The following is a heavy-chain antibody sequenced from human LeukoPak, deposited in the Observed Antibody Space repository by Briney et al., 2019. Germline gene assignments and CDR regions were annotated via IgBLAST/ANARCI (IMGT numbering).Heavy chain of an antibody. D-gene: IGHD3-22*01. CDR2: ISPNSGDT. CDR3: ARDYYDSSGYNLFDY. J-gene: IGHJ4*02. CDR1: GYTFTGYY. Sequence: GASVKVSCKASGYTFTGYYMHWVRQAPGQGLEWMGWISPNSGDTNYAQKFQGRVTMTRDTSISTAYMELSSLRSDDTAVYYCARDYYDSSGYNLFDYWGQGTLVTVSS. V-gene: IGHV1-2*02.